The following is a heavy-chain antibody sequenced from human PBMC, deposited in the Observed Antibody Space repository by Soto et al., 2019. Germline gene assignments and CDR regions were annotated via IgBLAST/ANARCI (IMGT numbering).Heavy chain of an antibody. CDR1: GFTFDDHG. CDR2: TNWNGGFT. J-gene: IGHJ4*02. V-gene: IGHV3-20*04. CDR3: ARGTNSWPFDY. D-gene: IGHD1-26*01. Sequence: GGSLRLSCAASGFTFDDHGMSWVRQIPGKGLEWVSGTNWNGGFTSYAESVKGRFTISRDNAKSSLHLQMNSLRVEDTAFYYCARGTNSWPFDYWGQGTLVTVSS.